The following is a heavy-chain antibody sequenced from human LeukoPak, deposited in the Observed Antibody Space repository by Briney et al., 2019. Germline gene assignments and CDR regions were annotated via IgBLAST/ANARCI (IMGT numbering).Heavy chain of an antibody. CDR1: GGSISSYH. J-gene: IGHJ4*02. CDR3: ARVRGVARGYFDY. CDR2: IYYSGST. V-gene: IGHV4-59*12. Sequence: SETLSLTCTVSGGSISSYHWSWIRQPPGKGLEWIGYIYYSGSTYYNPSLKSRVTISVDTSKNQFSLKLSSVTAADTAVYYCARVRGVARGYFDYWGQGTLVTVSS. D-gene: IGHD3-10*01.